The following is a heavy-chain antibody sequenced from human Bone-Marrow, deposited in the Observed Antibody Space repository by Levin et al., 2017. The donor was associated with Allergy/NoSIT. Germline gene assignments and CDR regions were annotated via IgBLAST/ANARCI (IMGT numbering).Heavy chain of an antibody. V-gene: IGHV3-21*01. J-gene: IGHJ3*01. Sequence: PGGSLRLSCAASGFTFSSYTMSWVRQAPGKGLEWVSTISGSSNDISYADLVKGRFIISRDNGRNTLHLQMNSLRAEDTAVYYCVRVLRAFDFWGQGTLVTVSS. CDR3: VRVLRAFDF. CDR2: ISGSSNDI. CDR1: GFTFSSYT.